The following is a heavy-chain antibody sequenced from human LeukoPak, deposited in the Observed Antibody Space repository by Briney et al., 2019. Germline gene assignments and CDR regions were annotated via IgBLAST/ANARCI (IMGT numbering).Heavy chain of an antibody. CDR1: GFTFSSYA. J-gene: IGHJ4*02. CDR2: ISSSGGDT. Sequence: GGSLRLSCAASGFTFSSYAMSWVRQTPGKGLEWVSSISSSGGDTYYADSVKGRFTISRDNSKNTLYLQMNSLRAEDTAVYYCARDPRSYLDYWGQGTLVTVSS. CDR3: ARDPRSYLDY. V-gene: IGHV3-23*01.